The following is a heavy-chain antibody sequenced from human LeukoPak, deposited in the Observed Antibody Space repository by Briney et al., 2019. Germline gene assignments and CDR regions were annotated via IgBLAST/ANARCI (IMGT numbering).Heavy chain of an antibody. CDR1: GYSISSGYY. CDR2: IYHSGST. D-gene: IGHD6-19*01. J-gene: IGHJ4*02. CDR3: ARSSKQSIFDY. V-gene: IGHV4-38-2*02. Sequence: SETLSLTCTVSGYSISSGYYWGWIRQPPGKGLEWIGSIYHSGSTYYSPSLKSRVTISGDTSKNRFSLKLSSVTAADTAMYYCARSSKQSIFDYWGQGTLVTVSS.